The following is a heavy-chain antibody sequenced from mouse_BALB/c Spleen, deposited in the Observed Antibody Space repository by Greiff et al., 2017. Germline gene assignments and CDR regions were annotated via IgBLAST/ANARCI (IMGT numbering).Heavy chain of an antibody. CDR1: GYSITSDYA. V-gene: IGHV3-2*02. Sequence: EVKLEESGPGLVKPSQSLSLTCTVTGYSITSDYAWNWIRQFPGNKLEWMGYISYSGSTSYNPSLKSRISITRDTSKNQFFLQLNSVTTEDTATYYCARWYGNPFDYWGQGTTLTVSS. J-gene: IGHJ2*01. CDR3: ARWYGNPFDY. CDR2: ISYSGST. D-gene: IGHD2-10*02.